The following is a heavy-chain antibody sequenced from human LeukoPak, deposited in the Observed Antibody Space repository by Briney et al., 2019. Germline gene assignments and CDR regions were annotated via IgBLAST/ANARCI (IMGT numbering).Heavy chain of an antibody. Sequence: SETLSLTCTVSGDSITGYYFTWIRQPPGTGLEWIGYIYYSGSTNYNPSLKSRVTVSLDTSKNQVSLKMSSVTAADTAVYSCARGGGSGWNYYMDVWGRGTTVTVSS. J-gene: IGHJ6*03. CDR1: GDSITGYY. V-gene: IGHV4-59*01. D-gene: IGHD6-19*01. CDR3: ARGGGSGWNYYMDV. CDR2: IYYSGST.